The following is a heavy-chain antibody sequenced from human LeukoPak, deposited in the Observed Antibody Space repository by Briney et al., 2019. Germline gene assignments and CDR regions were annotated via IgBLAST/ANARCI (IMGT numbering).Heavy chain of an antibody. J-gene: IGHJ4*02. Sequence: SETLSLTCTVSGGSISSYYWSWIRQPPGKGLEWIGYIYYSGSTNYNPSLKSRVTISVDTSKNQFSLKLSSVTAADTAVYYCARGGYFDWLPQSYWGQGTLVIVSS. D-gene: IGHD3-9*01. CDR2: IYYSGST. V-gene: IGHV4-59*01. CDR1: GGSISSYY. CDR3: ARGGYFDWLPQSY.